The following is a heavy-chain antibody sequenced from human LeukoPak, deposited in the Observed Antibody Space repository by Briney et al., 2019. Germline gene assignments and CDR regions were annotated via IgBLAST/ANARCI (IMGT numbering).Heavy chain of an antibody. CDR2: IYSGGST. CDR3: ARDWDYDSSGYYTEPAALLDY. CDR1: GFTVSSNY. D-gene: IGHD3-22*01. V-gene: IGHV3-66*01. J-gene: IGHJ4*02. Sequence: PGGSLRLSCAASGFTVSSNYMSWVRQAPGKGLEWVSVIYSGGSTYYADSVKGRFTISRDNSKNTLYLQMNSLRAEDTAVYYCARDWDYDSSGYYTEPAALLDYWGQGTLVTVSS.